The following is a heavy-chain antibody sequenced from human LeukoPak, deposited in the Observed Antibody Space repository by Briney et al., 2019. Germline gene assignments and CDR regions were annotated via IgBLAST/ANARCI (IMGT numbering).Heavy chain of an antibody. CDR1: GFTFNSHA. CDR3: ARDLSRTYTVDY. D-gene: IGHD2-2*02. CDR2: VSYDGRIN. J-gene: IGHJ4*02. V-gene: IGHV3-30*04. Sequence: RPGGSLRLSCAASGFTFNSHAMHWVRQAPGKGLEWVVFVSYDGRINSYADFVKGRFTISRDNSKNTLYLQMNSLRAEDTAVYFCARDLSRTYTVDYWGQGTLVTVSS.